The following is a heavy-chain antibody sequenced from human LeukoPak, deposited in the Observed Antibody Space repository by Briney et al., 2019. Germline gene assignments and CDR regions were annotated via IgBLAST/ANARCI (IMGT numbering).Heavy chain of an antibody. CDR1: GGSVSSGSYY. CDR2: IYYSGST. J-gene: IGHJ4*02. Sequence: SETLSLTCTVSGGSVSSGSYYWSWIRQPPGKGLEWIGYIYYSGSTNYNPSLKSRVTISVDTSKNQFSLKLSSVTAADTAVYYCARLTDFWSGYGFYVYYFDYWGQGTLVTVSS. D-gene: IGHD3-3*01. V-gene: IGHV4-61*01. CDR3: ARLTDFWSGYGFYVYYFDY.